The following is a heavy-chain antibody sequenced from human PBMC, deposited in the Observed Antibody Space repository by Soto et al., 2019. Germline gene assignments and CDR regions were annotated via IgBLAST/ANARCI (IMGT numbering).Heavy chain of an antibody. CDR3: ARTYYDILTGYYNVSWFDP. J-gene: IGHJ5*02. V-gene: IGHV1-69*02. Sequence: ASVKVSCKASGGTFSSYTISWVRQAPGQGLEWMGRIIPILGIANYAQKFQGRVTITADKSTSTAYMELSSLRSEDTAVYYCARTYYDILTGYYNVSWFDPWGQGTLVTVSS. CDR1: GGTFSSYT. CDR2: IIPILGIA. D-gene: IGHD3-9*01.